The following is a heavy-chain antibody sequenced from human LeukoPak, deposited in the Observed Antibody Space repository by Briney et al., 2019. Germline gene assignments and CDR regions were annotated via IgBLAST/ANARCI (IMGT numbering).Heavy chain of an antibody. CDR2: INHSGST. J-gene: IGHJ3*02. D-gene: IGHD6-13*01. V-gene: IGHV4-34*01. CDR3: ARRAIAAAGTLEGLDAFDI. CDR1: GGSFSGYY. Sequence: SETLSLTCAVYGGSFSGYYWSWIRQPPGKGLEWIGEINHSGSTNYNPSLKSRVTISVDTSKNQFSLKLSSVTAADTAVYYCARRAIAAAGTLEGLDAFDIWGQGKMVTVSS.